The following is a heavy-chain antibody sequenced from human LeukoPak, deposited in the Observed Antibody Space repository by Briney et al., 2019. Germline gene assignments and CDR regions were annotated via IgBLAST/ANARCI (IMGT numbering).Heavy chain of an antibody. V-gene: IGHV4-59*08. J-gene: IGHJ4*02. CDR2: IYYSGTT. D-gene: IGHD5-12*01. CDR3: ARLGYSGYDNRGSFDY. Sequence: SETLSLTCAVYGGSISSYYWSWIRQPPGKGLEWVGTIYYSGTTYYNPSLKSRVTITVDTSKNQFSLKLSSVTAADTAVYYCARLGYSGYDNRGSFDYWGQGTLVTVSS. CDR1: GGSISSYY.